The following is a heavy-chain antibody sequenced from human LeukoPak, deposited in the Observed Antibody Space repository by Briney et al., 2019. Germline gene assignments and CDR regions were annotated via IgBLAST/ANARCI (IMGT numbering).Heavy chain of an antibody. Sequence: GGSLRLSCAVSGLTFRTYWMSWVRQAPGKGLEWVASIKEDGREKYYVDSVKGRFTISRDNVKNSLYLQMNSLRAEDTAVYYCARDHEAPGDYWGQGTLVTVSS. CDR1: GLTFRTYW. CDR3: ARDHEAPGDY. CDR2: IKEDGREK. D-gene: IGHD3-10*01. V-gene: IGHV3-7*01. J-gene: IGHJ4*02.